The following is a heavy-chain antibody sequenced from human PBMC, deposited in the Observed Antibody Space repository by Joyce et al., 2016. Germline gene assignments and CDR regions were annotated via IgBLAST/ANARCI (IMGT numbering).Heavy chain of an antibody. CDR1: RVTFGAYS. V-gene: IGHV3-48*01. CDR2: ISSSSTTI. J-gene: IGHJ3*02. Sequence: EVQLVESGGGLVQPGASLRLSCSASRVTFGAYSMNWVRQAPGKGLEWISYISSSSTTIYYADSVKGRFTISRDNAKNELYLQMNSPRADDTAVYYCARPYGEGLLFLLGAFETWGQGTMVTVSS. CDR3: ARPYGEGLLFLLGAFET. D-gene: IGHD2/OR15-2a*01.